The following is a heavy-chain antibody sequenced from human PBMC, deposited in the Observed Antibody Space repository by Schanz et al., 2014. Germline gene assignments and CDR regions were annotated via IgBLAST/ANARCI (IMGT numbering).Heavy chain of an antibody. J-gene: IGHJ4*02. CDR3: FSRHYGNSVY. Sequence: EVQLVESGGGLVQPGGSLRLSCAVSGFTVSDHYMDWVRQAPGKGLEWLSSVRKRRNRDIIEYAASVEGRFTISRDESKNSEEQQMISLQTADTYGYYGFSRHYGNSVYWGQGTLVTVSS. V-gene: IGHV3-72*01. CDR1: GFTVSDHY. D-gene: IGHD1-7*01. CDR2: VRKRRNRDII.